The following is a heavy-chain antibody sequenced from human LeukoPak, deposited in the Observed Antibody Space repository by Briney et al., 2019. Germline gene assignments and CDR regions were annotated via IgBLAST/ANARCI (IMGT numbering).Heavy chain of an antibody. CDR2: ISWNSGSI. CDR3: AKDSAYGSGSYSLFDY. J-gene: IGHJ4*02. V-gene: IGHV3-9*01. CDR1: GFSFDDYA. Sequence: PGGSLRLSCAASGFSFDDYAMHWVRQAPGKGLEWVSGISWNSGSIGYADSVKGRFTISRDNAKNSLYLQMNSLRAEDTALYYCAKDSAYGSGSYSLFDYWGQGTLVTVSS. D-gene: IGHD3-10*01.